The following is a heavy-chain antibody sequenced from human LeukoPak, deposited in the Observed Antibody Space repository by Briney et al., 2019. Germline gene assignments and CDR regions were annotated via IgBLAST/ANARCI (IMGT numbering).Heavy chain of an antibody. D-gene: IGHD6-6*01. CDR1: GFTFDDYG. Sequence: GGXLXXSXAXSGFTFDDYGXXWVRQAPGKXXXXXXGINWNGGSTGYADSVKGRFTISRDNAKSSLYLQMNSLRAEDTALYHCARRSYSSSYYFDYWGQGTLVTVSS. J-gene: IGHJ4*02. CDR3: ARRSYSSSYYFDY. CDR2: INWNGGST. V-gene: IGHV3-20*01.